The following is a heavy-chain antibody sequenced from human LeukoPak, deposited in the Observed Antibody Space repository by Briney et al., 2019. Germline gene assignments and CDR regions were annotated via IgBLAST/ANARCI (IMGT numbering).Heavy chain of an antibody. J-gene: IGHJ4*02. CDR2: INHSGIT. CDR1: GGSFSGYY. CDR3: AREGYSSSWYYFDY. Sequence: PSETLSLTCAVYGGSFSGYYWSWIRQPPGKGREWIGEINHSGITNYNPSLKSRVTISVDTSKSQSSLKLSSVTAADTAVYYCAREGYSSSWYYFDYWGQGILVTVSS. V-gene: IGHV4-34*01. D-gene: IGHD6-13*01.